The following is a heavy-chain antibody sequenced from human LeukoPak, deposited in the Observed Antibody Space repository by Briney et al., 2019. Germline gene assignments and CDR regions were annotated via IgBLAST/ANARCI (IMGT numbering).Heavy chain of an antibody. J-gene: IGHJ6*02. D-gene: IGHD6-13*01. V-gene: IGHV3-23*01. CDR2: ISGSGGST. Sequence: GGSLRLSCAASGFTFSNYAMSWVRQAPGKGLEWVSAISGSGGSTYYADSVKGRFTISRDNSKNTLYLQMNSLRAEDTAVYYCYTPGYSSSWPYYYYGMDVWGQGTTVTVSS. CDR1: GFTFSNYA. CDR3: YTPGYSSSWPYYYYGMDV.